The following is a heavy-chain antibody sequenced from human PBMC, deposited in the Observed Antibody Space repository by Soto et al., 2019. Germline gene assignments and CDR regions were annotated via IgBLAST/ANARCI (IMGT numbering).Heavy chain of an antibody. J-gene: IGHJ4*02. CDR2: IYSGGGT. CDR1: GLTVSTNP. Sequence: EVQLVESGGGLVQPGGSLRLSCAASGLTVSTNPMSWVRQAPGKGLEWVSVIYSGGGTHYADSVKGRFTISRDKSKNTVYLQMNKLRAEDTAVYYCARDGSGYWGQGTLVTVSS. CDR3: ARDGSGY. V-gene: IGHV3-66*01.